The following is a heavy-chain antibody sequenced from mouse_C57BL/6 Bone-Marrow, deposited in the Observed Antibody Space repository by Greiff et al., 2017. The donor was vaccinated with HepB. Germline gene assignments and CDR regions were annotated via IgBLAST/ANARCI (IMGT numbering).Heavy chain of an antibody. Sequence: VKVVESGAELARPGASVKLSCKASGYTFTSYGISWVKQRTGQGLEWIGEIYPRSGNTYYNEKFKGKATLTADKSSSTAYMELRSLTSEDSAVYFCASSTAQAKGYYYAMDYWGQGTSVTVSS. V-gene: IGHV1-81*01. CDR2: IYPRSGNT. D-gene: IGHD3-2*02. J-gene: IGHJ4*01. CDR3: ASSTAQAKGYYYAMDY. CDR1: GYTFTSYG.